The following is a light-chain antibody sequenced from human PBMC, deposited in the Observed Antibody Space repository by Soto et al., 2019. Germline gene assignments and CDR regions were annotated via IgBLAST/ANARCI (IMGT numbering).Light chain of an antibody. J-gene: IGKJ2*01. CDR1: QSVSSY. CDR2: DAS. V-gene: IGKV3-11*01. Sequence: EIVLTQSPATLSLSPGERATLSCRASQSVSSYLAWYQQQPGQAPRLLIYDASNRATGIPARFSGSGSGTDFPLTISSLEPEDFAVYYCQQRSNWPPYTFGQGTKLEIK. CDR3: QQRSNWPPYT.